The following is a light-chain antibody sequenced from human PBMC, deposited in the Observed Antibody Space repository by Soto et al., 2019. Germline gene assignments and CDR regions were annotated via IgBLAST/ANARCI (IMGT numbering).Light chain of an antibody. Sequence: QSVLTQPASVSDSPGQAITISCTGNSSDVGGSNFVSWYQQHPGKPPKLIIYDVANRPSGVSNRFSVSKSGSTASLIISRLQPEDEADYYCVSYTSSTTYVFGTATKLTVL. CDR1: SSDVGGSNF. CDR2: DVA. CDR3: VSYTSSTTYV. J-gene: IGLJ1*01. V-gene: IGLV2-14*03.